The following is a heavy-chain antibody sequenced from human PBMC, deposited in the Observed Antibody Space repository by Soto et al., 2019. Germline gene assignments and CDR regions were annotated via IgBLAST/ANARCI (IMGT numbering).Heavy chain of an antibody. D-gene: IGHD3-10*01. CDR3: ARWALGHYGSGSSGCY. Sequence: QVQLVQSGAEVKKPGASVKVSCKASGYTFTSYGISWVRQAPGQGLEWMGWISAYNGNTNYAQKLQGRVTMTTDTTTSTGYMELRSLRSEDTAVYYCARWALGHYGSGSSGCYWGQGTLVTVSS. J-gene: IGHJ4*02. V-gene: IGHV1-18*01. CDR1: GYTFTSYG. CDR2: ISAYNGNT.